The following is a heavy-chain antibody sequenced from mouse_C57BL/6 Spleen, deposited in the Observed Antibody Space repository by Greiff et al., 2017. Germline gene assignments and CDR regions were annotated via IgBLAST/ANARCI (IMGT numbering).Heavy chain of an antibody. CDR2: ISSGGSYT. J-gene: IGHJ2*01. CDR3: ARREGYCFDY. V-gene: IGHV5-6*02. Sequence: EVMLVESGGDLVKPGGSLKLSCAASGFTFSSYGMSWVRQTPDKRLEWVATISSGGSYTYYTDSVKGRFTISRDNAKNTLYLQLSSLKSEDTAMYYCARREGYCFDYWGQGTTLTVSS. CDR1: GFTFSSYG.